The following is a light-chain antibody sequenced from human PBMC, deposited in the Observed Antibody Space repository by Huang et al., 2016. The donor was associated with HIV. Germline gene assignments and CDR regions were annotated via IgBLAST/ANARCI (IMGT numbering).Light chain of an antibody. CDR3: QHYKT. Sequence: EIVMTQSPATLSVSPGERVILSCRTSQSVSTNLAWYQQKRGQHPRLLIYGASTRATETPIRFSGSGSGTEFTLTISSLQPEDFAVYSCQHYKTFGRGTKLEIK. V-gene: IGKV3-15*01. J-gene: IGKJ2*01. CDR2: GAS. CDR1: QSVSTN.